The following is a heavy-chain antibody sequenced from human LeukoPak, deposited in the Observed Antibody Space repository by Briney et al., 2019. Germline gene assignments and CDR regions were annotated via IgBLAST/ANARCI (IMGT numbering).Heavy chain of an antibody. CDR2: ISGSGGST. V-gene: IGHV3-23*01. J-gene: IGHJ6*02. Sequence: GGSLRLSCAASGFTFSSYAMSWVRQAPGKGLEWVSAISGSGGSTYYADSVKGRFTISRDNSKNTLYLQMNSLRAEDTAVYYCASPGHYYGSGSYHYGMDVWGRGTTVTVSS. CDR1: GFTFSSYA. CDR3: ASPGHYYGSGSYHYGMDV. D-gene: IGHD3-10*01.